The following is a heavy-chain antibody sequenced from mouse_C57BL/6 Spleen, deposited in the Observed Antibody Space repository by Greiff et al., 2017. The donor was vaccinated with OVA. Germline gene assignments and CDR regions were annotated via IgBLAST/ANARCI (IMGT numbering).Heavy chain of an antibody. CDR1: GYSIPSGYY. D-gene: IGHD2-3*01. V-gene: IGHV3-6*01. J-gene: IGHJ2*01. CDR3: ARDRGDGYSY. CDR2: ISYDGSN. Sequence: EVQLQQSGPGLVKPSQSLSLTCSVPGYSIPSGYYWNWIRQFPGNKLEWMGYISYDGSNNYNPSLKNRISITRDTSKNQFFLKLNSVTTEDTATYYCARDRGDGYSYWGQGTTLTVSS.